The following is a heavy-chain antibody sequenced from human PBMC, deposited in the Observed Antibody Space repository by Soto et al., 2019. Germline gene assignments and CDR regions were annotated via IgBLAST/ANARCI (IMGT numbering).Heavy chain of an antibody. CDR2: ISYDGSNK. J-gene: IGHJ6*02. D-gene: IGHD6-13*01. CDR3: ASLVSYSSSWYGASYYYGMDV. Sequence: QVQLVESGGGVVKPGRSLRLSCAASGFTFSSYAMHWVRQAPGKGLEWVAVISYDGSNKYYADSVKGRFTISRDNSKNTLYLQMNSLRAEDTAVYYCASLVSYSSSWYGASYYYGMDVWGQGTTVTVSS. CDR1: GFTFSSYA. V-gene: IGHV3-30-3*01.